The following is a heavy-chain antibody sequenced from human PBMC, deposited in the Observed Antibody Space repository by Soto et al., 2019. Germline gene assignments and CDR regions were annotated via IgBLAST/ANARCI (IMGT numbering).Heavy chain of an antibody. CDR3: AKDLIRGDGYVDFDY. CDR2: IYAGGGTT. CDR1: GFIFSNYA. J-gene: IGHJ4*02. V-gene: IGHV3-23*01. D-gene: IGHD3-10*01. Sequence: GGSLRLSCAASGFIFSNYAMFWVRQAPGKGLDWVSTIYAGGGTTHYAESVKGRFTVSRDNSNNRLHLELNNLRAEDTAVYFCAKDLIRGDGYVDFDYWGQGTLVTVSS.